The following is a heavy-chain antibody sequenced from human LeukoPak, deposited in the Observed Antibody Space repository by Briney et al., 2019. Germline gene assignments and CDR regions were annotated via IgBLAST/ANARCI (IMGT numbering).Heavy chain of an antibody. Sequence: GGSLRLSCAASGFTFSNAWMSWVRQAPGKGLEWVGRIKSKTDGGTTDYAAPVKGRFTISRDESKNTLYLQMNSLKTEDTAVYYCTTDILFPLYYFDYWGQGTLVTVSS. V-gene: IGHV3-15*01. CDR3: TTDILFPLYYFDY. CDR1: GFTFSNAW. J-gene: IGHJ4*02. D-gene: IGHD2-21*01. CDR2: IKSKTDGGTT.